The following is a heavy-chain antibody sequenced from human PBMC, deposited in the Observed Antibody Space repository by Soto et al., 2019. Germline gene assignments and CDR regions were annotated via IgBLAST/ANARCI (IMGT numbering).Heavy chain of an antibody. D-gene: IGHD6-19*01. CDR1: GGSVSGGVYY. J-gene: IGHJ1*01. Sequence: XVQLQESGXXXXKPSQTLSLTCTVSGGSVSGGVYYWNWIRQHPEKGLEWIGYIYYSGSTYYNPSHSSRVTISADTSKNQFSLKLSSVTVADTAVYYCARSSVAGAGYFQHWGQGTQVIVSS. CDR2: IYYSGST. V-gene: IGHV4-31*03. CDR3: ARSSVAGAGYFQH.